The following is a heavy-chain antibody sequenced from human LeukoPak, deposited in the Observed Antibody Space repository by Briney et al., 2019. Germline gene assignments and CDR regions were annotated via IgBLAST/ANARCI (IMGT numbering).Heavy chain of an antibody. D-gene: IGHD3-22*01. CDR2: TIPIFGTA. CDR3: ARSSVHYDSSGYYYDY. CDR1: GGTFSSYA. J-gene: IGHJ4*02. V-gene: IGHV1-69*13. Sequence: GASVKVSCKASGGTFSSYAISWVRQAPGQGLEWMGGTIPIFGTANYAQKFQGRVTITADESTSTAYMELSSLRSEDTAVYYCARSSVHYDSSGYYYDYWGQGTLVTVSS.